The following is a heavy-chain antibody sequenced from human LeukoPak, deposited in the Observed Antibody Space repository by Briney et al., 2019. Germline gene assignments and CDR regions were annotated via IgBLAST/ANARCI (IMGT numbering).Heavy chain of an antibody. CDR2: IYHSGST. D-gene: IGHD1-1*01. CDR1: GGSISSGGYY. J-gene: IGHJ4*02. CDR3: ARVHWNVRSFDY. Sequence: PSETLSLTCTVSGGSISSGGYYWSWVRQHPGKGLEWIGNIYHSGSTYYNPSLKSRVTISVDTSKDQFSLKVSSVTAADTAVYYCARVHWNVRSFDYWGQGTLVTVSS. V-gene: IGHV4-31*03.